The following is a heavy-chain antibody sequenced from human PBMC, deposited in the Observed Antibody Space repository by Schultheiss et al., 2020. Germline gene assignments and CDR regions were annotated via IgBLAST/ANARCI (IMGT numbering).Heavy chain of an antibody. V-gene: IGHV3-48*04. CDR3: ASPLYCGGDCGNAFDI. CDR2: ISSSGSTI. Sequence: GGSLRLSCSASGFTFSSYAMHWVRQAPGKGLEWVSYISSSGSTIYYADSVKGRFAISRDNAKNSLYLQMNSLRAEDTAVYYCASPLYCGGDCGNAFDIWGQGTMVTVSS. D-gene: IGHD2-21*02. J-gene: IGHJ3*02. CDR1: GFTFSSYA.